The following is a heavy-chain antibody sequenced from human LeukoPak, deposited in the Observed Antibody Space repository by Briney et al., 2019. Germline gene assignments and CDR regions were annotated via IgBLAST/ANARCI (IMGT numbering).Heavy chain of an antibody. J-gene: IGHJ4*02. V-gene: IGHV4-59*02. CDR3: ARVHDSSGSDY. CDR1: GGSVSSYY. D-gene: IGHD3-22*01. CDR2: IYYTGST. Sequence: SETLSLTCTVSGGSVSSYYWSWIRQPPGKGLEWIGYIYYTGSTNYNPSLKSRVTMSVDTPKNQFSLKLSSVTAADTAVYYCARVHDSSGSDYWGQGTLVTVSS.